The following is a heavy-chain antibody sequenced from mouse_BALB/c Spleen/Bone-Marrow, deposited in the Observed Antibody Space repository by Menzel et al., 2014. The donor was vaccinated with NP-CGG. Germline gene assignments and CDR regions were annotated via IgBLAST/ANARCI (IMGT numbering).Heavy chain of an antibody. V-gene: IGHV1-69*02. CDR2: IYPSDSYT. Sequence: QVQLQQPGAELVRPGASVKLSCKASGYTFTSYWINWVKQRPGRGLEWIGNIYPSDSYTNYNQKFKDKATLTVDKSSSTAYMQLSSPTSEDSAVYYCTREYGNYPFDYWGQGTTLTVSS. CDR1: GYTFTSYW. J-gene: IGHJ2*01. D-gene: IGHD2-10*02. CDR3: TREYGNYPFDY.